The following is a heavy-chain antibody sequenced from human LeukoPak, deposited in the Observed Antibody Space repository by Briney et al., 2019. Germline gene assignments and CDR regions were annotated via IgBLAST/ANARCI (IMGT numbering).Heavy chain of an antibody. CDR3: ARGRGSGWSLYYFDY. Sequence: SETLSLTCTAYGGTFKDYYLSWTRQPPGKGLEWIGEINHSGSTNYNPSLKSRVTISVDTSKNQFSLKLSSVTAADTAVYYCARGRGSGWSLYYFDYWGHGTLFTVSS. CDR1: GGTFKDYY. J-gene: IGHJ4*01. V-gene: IGHV4-34*01. CDR2: INHSGST. D-gene: IGHD6-19*01.